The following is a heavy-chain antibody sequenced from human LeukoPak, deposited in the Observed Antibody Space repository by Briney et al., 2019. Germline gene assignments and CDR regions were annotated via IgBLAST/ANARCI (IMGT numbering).Heavy chain of an antibody. Sequence: PSETLSLTCAVYGGSFSGYYWSWIRQPPGKGLEWIGEIHHSGSTNYNPSLKSRVTISVDTSKNQFSLKLSSVTAADTAVYYCASWYPRYCSSTSCLYFDYWGQGTLVTVSS. D-gene: IGHD2-2*01. CDR2: IHHSGST. CDR3: ASWYPRYCSSTSCLYFDY. CDR1: GGSFSGYY. J-gene: IGHJ4*02. V-gene: IGHV4-34*01.